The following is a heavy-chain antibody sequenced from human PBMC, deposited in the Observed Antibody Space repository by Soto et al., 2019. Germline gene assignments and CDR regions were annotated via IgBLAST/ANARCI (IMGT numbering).Heavy chain of an antibody. J-gene: IGHJ6*02. D-gene: IGHD3-10*01. CDR2: IWYDGSNK. Sequence: QVQLVESGGGVVQPGRSLRLSCAASGFTFSSYGMHWVRQAPGKGLEWVAVIWYDGSNKYYADSVKGRFTISRDNSKNTLYLQMNSLRAEDTAVYYCARGRITMVRGARGMDVWGQGTTVTVSS. V-gene: IGHV3-33*01. CDR1: GFTFSSYG. CDR3: ARGRITMVRGARGMDV.